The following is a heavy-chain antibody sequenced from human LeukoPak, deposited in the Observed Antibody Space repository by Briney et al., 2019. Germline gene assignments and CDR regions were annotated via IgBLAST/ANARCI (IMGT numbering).Heavy chain of an antibody. Sequence: GASVKVSCKASGYTFTSYYMHWVRQAPGQGLEWMGIINPSGGSTSYAQKFQGRVTMTRDTSTSTVYMELSSLRSEDTAVYYCARGRDMVRGVKRQNHDAFDIWGQGTMVTVSP. CDR2: INPSGGST. D-gene: IGHD3-10*01. CDR3: ARGRDMVRGVKRQNHDAFDI. CDR1: GYTFTSYY. J-gene: IGHJ3*02. V-gene: IGHV1-46*01.